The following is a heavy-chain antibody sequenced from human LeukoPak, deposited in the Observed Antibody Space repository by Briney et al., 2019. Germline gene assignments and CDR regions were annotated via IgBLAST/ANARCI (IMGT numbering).Heavy chain of an antibody. D-gene: IGHD5-18*01. Sequence: GGSLRLSCAASGFTFSSYSMNWVRQAPGKGLEWVGRIKSKTDGGTTDYAAPVKGRFTISRDDSKNTLYLQMNSLKTEDTAVYYCTTGRGYSDEIDYWGQGTLVTVSS. V-gene: IGHV3-15*01. CDR1: GFTFSSYS. J-gene: IGHJ4*02. CDR3: TTGRGYSDEIDY. CDR2: IKSKTDGGTT.